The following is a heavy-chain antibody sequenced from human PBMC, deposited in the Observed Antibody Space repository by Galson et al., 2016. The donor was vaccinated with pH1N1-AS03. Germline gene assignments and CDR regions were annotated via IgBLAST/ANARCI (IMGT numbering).Heavy chain of an antibody. CDR2: VFYSGGT. V-gene: IGHV4-31*03. CDR3: ARGGVIVPTNLEAFDI. D-gene: IGHD5-12*01. CDR1: GASISSGYYY. J-gene: IGHJ3*02. Sequence: TLSLTCTVSGASISSGYYYWSWIRHHPGKGLEWIGYVFYSGGTYYNPSLKSRFTTSLDTSKNQFSLKLNSVTAADTAVYFCARGGVIVPTNLEAFDIWGQGTMVTVSS.